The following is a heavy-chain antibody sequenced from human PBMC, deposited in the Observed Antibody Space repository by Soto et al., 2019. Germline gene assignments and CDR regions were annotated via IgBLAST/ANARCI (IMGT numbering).Heavy chain of an antibody. Sequence: SETLSLTCTVSGGSISSGGYYWNWIRQPPGKGLEWIGFIHYSGSSYYNPSLKSRVTISVDTSKNQFSLKLDSVTAADTAVYYCARDLDTATYFDYWGHGTLVTVSS. CDR1: GGSISSGGYY. D-gene: IGHD5-18*01. V-gene: IGHV4-30-4*08. J-gene: IGHJ4*01. CDR2: IHYSGSS. CDR3: ARDLDTATYFDY.